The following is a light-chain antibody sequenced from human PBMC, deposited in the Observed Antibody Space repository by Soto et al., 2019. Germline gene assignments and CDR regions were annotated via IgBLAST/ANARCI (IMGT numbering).Light chain of an antibody. J-gene: IGKJ1*01. CDR3: QHYNSYSEA. V-gene: IGKV3D-15*01. CDR1: QSISRY. CDR2: GAS. Sequence: IVLTQSPGTLSLSPGERTTLSCRASQSISRYLAWYQQKPGQGPRLLIYGASSRATGTPSRFSGSGSGTEFTLTISSLQPDDFVTYYCQHYNSYSEAFGQGTKVDIK.